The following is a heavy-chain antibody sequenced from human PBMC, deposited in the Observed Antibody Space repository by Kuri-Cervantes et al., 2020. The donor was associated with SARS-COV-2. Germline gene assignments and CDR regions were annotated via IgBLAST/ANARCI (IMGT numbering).Heavy chain of an antibody. D-gene: IGHD6-19*01. CDR3: ARGPADYSSGWTVY. V-gene: IGHV1-18*04. J-gene: IGHJ4*02. Sequence: ASVKVSCKGFGYTLSNYGINWVRQAPGQGLEWMGWISGYIGVTNYVPRLQGRVTMTTDTSTTTAYKELRGLTSDDTAVYFCARGPADYSSGWTVYWGQGTLVTVSS. CDR2: ISGYIGVT. CDR1: GYTLSNYG.